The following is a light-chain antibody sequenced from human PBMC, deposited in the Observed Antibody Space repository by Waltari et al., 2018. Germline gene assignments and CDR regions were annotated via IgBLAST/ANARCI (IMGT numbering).Light chain of an antibody. CDR2: DVT. J-gene: IGLJ3*02. CDR1: SSDVGGYDY. CDR3: FSYRRGSTWV. V-gene: IGLV2-14*03. Sequence: QSALTQPASVSGSPGQSITISCTGTSSDVGGYDYVSWYQQHPGKAPKLLIYDVTKRPSAVSNRFSGSKSANTASLTISGLQAEDESDYSCFSYRRGSTWVFGEGTKLTVL.